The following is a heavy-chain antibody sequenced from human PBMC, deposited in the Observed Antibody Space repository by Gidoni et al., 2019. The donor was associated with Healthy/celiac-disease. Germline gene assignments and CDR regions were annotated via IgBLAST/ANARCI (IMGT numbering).Heavy chain of an antibody. J-gene: IGHJ6*02. Sequence: QVQLVESGGGVVQPGRSLRHSCAASGFTFSSYGMHWVRQAPGKGLEWVAVISYDGSNKYYADSVKGRFTISRDNSKNTLYLQMNSLRAEDTAVYYCAKVIGYDFWSGYPSRGGMDVWGQGTTVTVSS. CDR3: AKVIGYDFWSGYPSRGGMDV. CDR2: ISYDGSNK. V-gene: IGHV3-30*18. D-gene: IGHD3-3*01. CDR1: GFTFSSYG.